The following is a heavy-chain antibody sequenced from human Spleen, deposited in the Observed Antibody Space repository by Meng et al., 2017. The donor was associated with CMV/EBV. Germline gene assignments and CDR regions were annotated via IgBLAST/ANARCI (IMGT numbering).Heavy chain of an antibody. CDR3: ATQNSFRHDY. CDR2: ITSNSNYI. J-gene: IGHJ4*02. CDR1: GFTFATYN. Sequence: GGSLRLSCAASGFTFATYNMQWVRQAPGKELEWVSFITSNSNYIYYTDSVKGRFTVSRDNAKNSLYLQMNSLRAEDTAVYYCATQNSFRHDYWGRGTLVTVSS. V-gene: IGHV3-21*01.